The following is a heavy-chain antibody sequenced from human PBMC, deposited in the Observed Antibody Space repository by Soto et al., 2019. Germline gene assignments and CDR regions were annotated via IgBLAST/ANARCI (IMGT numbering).Heavy chain of an antibody. V-gene: IGHV1-69*13. CDR2: IIPIFGTA. CDR3: ARDKGSYGNKDAFDI. Sequence: ASVKVSCKASGGTFSSYAISWVRQAPGQGLEWMGGIIPIFGTANYAQKFQGRVTITADESTSTAYMELSSLRSEDTAVYYCARDKGSYGNKDAFDIWGQGTMVTVSS. D-gene: IGHD5-18*01. CDR1: GGTFSSYA. J-gene: IGHJ3*02.